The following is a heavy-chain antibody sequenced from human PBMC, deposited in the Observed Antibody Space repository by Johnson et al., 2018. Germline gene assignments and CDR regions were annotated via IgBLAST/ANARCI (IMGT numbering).Heavy chain of an antibody. CDR2: ISDSGSI. CDR1: GGSISSYY. J-gene: IGHJ6*02. V-gene: IGHV4-59*01. CDR3: ARDRATFYYGMDV. Sequence: QVQLQESGPGLVKPSETLSLTCTVSGGSISSYYWSWIRQPPGKELEWIGYISDSGSINYNPSLKSRVSIPIDTSKNQLSLTLSPVTAADTAVYYCARDRATFYYGMDVWGQGTTVTVSS.